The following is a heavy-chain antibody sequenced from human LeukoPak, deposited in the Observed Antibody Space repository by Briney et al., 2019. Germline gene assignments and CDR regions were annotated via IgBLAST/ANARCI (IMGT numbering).Heavy chain of an antibody. CDR2: MSPNSGNT. CDR1: GGTFSNSA. D-gene: IGHD4-17*01. J-gene: IGHJ4*02. Sequence: GASVKVFCKASGGTFSNSAINWVRQATGQGLEWMGWMSPNSGNTGYAQKFQGRITMTKSTSISTAYMELSDLESEDTAVYYCARTPPDYGIDYWGQGTLVTVSS. V-gene: IGHV1-8*02. CDR3: ARTPPDYGIDY.